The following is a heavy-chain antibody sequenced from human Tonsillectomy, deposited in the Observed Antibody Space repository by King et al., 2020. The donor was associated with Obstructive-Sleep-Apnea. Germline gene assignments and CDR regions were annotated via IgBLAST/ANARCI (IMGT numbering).Heavy chain of an antibody. D-gene: IGHD2-2*01. CDR1: GGSISSSSYY. J-gene: IGHJ4*02. V-gene: IGHV4-39*07. CDR3: ASRYCTTTSCLYDY. Sequence: LQLQESGPGLVKPSETLSLTCTVSGGSISSSSYYWGWIRQPPGKGLEWIGSIYYSGSTYYNPSLKSRVTISLDTSKNQFSLKLTSVTAADTAVYYCASRYCTTTSCLYDYWGQGTLVAVSS. CDR2: IYYSGST.